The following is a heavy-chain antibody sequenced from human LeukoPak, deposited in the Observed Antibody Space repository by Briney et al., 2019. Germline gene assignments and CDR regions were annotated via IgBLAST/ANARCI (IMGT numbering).Heavy chain of an antibody. D-gene: IGHD3-22*01. CDR1: GFTFSSYA. CDR3: AKDDRWYYDSSGPDY. V-gene: IGHV3-23*01. CDR2: ISGSGGST. Sequence: GGSLRLSCAASGFTFSSYAMSWVRQAPGKGLEWVSAISGSGGSTYYADSVKGRFTIFRDNSKNTLYLQMNSLRAEDTAVYYCAKDDRWYYDSSGPDYWGQGTLVTVSS. J-gene: IGHJ4*02.